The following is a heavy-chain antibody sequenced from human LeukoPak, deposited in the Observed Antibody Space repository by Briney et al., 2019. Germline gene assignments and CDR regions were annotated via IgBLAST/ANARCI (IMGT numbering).Heavy chain of an antibody. D-gene: IGHD4-23*01. CDR1: GYTFTGYY. CDR2: INPNSGGT. Sequence: ASVKVSCKASGYTFTGYYMHWVRQAPGQGLEWMGWINPNSGGTNYAQKFQGRVTMTRDTSISTAYMELSRLRSDDTAVYYCARENDYGGFFDYWGQGTLVTVSS. V-gene: IGHV1-2*02. CDR3: ARENDYGGFFDY. J-gene: IGHJ4*02.